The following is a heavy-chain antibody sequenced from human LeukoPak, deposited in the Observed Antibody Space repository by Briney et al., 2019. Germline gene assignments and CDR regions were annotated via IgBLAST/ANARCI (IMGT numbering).Heavy chain of an antibody. CDR1: GFTFSSYW. D-gene: IGHD3-10*01. CDR3: AREAMVRGACFDY. J-gene: IGHJ4*02. CDR2: INSDGSST. Sequence: GGSLRLSCAASGFTFSSYWMHWVRHAPGKGLVWVSRINSDGSSTSYADSVKGGFTISRDNAKNTLYLQMNSLRAEDTAVYYCAREAMVRGACFDYWGQGTLVTVSS. V-gene: IGHV3-74*01.